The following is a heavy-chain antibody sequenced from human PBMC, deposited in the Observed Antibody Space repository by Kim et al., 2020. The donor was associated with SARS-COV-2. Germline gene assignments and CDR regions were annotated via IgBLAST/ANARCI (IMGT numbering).Heavy chain of an antibody. V-gene: IGHV3-30*07. Sequence: ADSVKGRFTLSRDNSRNTLSLQMNSLKVDDTAVYYCARDRWVYTSAWHLDYWGQGTLVTVSS. J-gene: IGHJ4*02. CDR3: ARDRWVYTSAWHLDY. D-gene: IGHD6-19*01.